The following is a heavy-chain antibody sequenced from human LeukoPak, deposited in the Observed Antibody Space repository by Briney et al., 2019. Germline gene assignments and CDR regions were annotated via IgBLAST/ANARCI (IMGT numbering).Heavy chain of an antibody. CDR1: GGSISSSSYY. J-gene: IGHJ4*02. Sequence: SETLSLTCTVSGGSISSSSYYWGWIRQPPGKGLEWIGSIYYSGSTYYNPSLKSRVTISVDTSKNQFSLKLSSVTAADTAVYYCARRYYDILTGYYEIYYFDYWGQRTLVTVSS. CDR2: IYYSGST. CDR3: ARRYYDILTGYYEIYYFDY. V-gene: IGHV4-39*01. D-gene: IGHD3-9*01.